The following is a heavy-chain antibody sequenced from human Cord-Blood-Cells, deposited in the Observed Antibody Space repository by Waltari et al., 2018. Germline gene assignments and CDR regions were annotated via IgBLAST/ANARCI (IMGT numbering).Heavy chain of an antibody. Sequence: QVQLVQSGAEVKKPGASVKVSCKASGYTFTSSAMHWVPQAPGQRVEWMGWINAGNGNTKYSQKFQGRVTITRDTSASTAYMELSSLRSEDTAVYYCARPVYCGGDCYFSFFDYWGQGTLVTVSS. V-gene: IGHV1-3*01. D-gene: IGHD2-21*01. CDR1: GYTFTSSA. CDR2: INAGNGNT. J-gene: IGHJ4*02. CDR3: ARPVYCGGDCYFSFFDY.